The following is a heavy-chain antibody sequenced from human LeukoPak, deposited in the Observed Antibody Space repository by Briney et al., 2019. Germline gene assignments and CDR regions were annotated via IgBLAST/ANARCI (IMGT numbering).Heavy chain of an antibody. Sequence: PSETLSLTCTVSGGSISSSSYYWGWIRQPPGKGLEWIGSIYYSGSTYYNPSLKSRVTISVDTSKNQFSLKLSSVTAADTAVYYCASPGGEDYDILTGYLGLLNTFDIWGQGTMVTVSS. J-gene: IGHJ3*02. D-gene: IGHD3-9*01. CDR3: ASPGGEDYDILTGYLGLLNTFDI. CDR1: GGSISSSSYY. CDR2: IYYSGST. V-gene: IGHV4-39*01.